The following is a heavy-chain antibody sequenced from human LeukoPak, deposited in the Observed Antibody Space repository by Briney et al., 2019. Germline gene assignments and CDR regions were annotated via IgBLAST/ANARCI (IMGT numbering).Heavy chain of an antibody. CDR1: GITFSSFG. CDR3: ARDGTVTAGPFDP. V-gene: IGHV3-33*01. J-gene: IGHJ5*02. Sequence: SGGSLRLSCAASGITFSSFGMHWVRQAPGKGLEWVAFIWYDGSNKYYADSVKGRFTISRDNSKNTLYPQMNSLRVEDTAVYYCARDGTVTAGPFDPWGQGTLVTVSS. D-gene: IGHD4-11*01. CDR2: IWYDGSNK.